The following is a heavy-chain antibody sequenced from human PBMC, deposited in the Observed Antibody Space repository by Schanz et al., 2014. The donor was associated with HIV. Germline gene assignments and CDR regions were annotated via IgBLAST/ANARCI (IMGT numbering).Heavy chain of an antibody. D-gene: IGHD3-22*01. CDR2: MSPNSDNT. J-gene: IGHJ6*02. CDR3: ARMGYYDSHGYYYEFGMDV. CDR1: GYTFTSYD. V-gene: IGHV1-8*01. Sequence: QVQLVQSGAEVKKPGASVKVSCKASGYTFTSYDIHWVRQATGQGLEWMGWMSPNSDNTAYAQKFQGRLTMTGNTSISSAYMELSSLRSEDTAVYYCARMGYYDSHGYYYEFGMDVWGQGTTVTVSS.